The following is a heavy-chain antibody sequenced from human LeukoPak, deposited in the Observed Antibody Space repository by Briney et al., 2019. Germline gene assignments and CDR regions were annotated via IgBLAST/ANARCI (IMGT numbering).Heavy chain of an antibody. Sequence: SVKVSCKASGGTFSSYAISWVRQAPGQGLEWMGRIIPIFGIVNYAQKFQGRVTITADKSTSTAYMELSSLRSEDTAVYYCAREDYGGNSRANYFDYWGQGTLVTVSS. CDR3: AREDYGGNSRANYFDY. D-gene: IGHD4-23*01. V-gene: IGHV1-69*04. CDR1: GGTFSSYA. J-gene: IGHJ4*02. CDR2: IIPIFGIV.